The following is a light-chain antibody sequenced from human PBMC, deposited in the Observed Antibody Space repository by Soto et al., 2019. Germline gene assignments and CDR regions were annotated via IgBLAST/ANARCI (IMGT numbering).Light chain of an antibody. CDR1: SSDVGGYNY. CDR3: SSYAASNNFDVV. J-gene: IGLJ3*02. CDR2: EVT. V-gene: IGLV2-8*01. Sequence: QSVLTQPPSASGSPGQSVTISCTGTSSDVGGYNYVSWYQQYPGRAPKLMIYEVTKRPSGVPDRFSGSKSGNTASLTVSGLQAEDEAYYYCSSYAASNNFDVVFGGGTKVTVL.